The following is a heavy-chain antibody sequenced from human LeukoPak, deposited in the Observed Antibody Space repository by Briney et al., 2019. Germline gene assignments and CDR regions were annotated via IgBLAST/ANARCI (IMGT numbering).Heavy chain of an antibody. J-gene: IGHJ3*02. V-gene: IGHV1-8*01. Sequence: GASVKVSCKASGYTFTSYDINWVRQATGQGLEWMGWMNPNSGNTGYAPKFKGRVTMTRNTSISTAYMELSSLRSEDTAVYYCARFPGLLWFGELLDAFDIWGQGTMVTVSS. CDR3: ARFPGLLWFGELLDAFDI. D-gene: IGHD3-10*01. CDR2: MNPNSGNT. CDR1: GYTFTSYD.